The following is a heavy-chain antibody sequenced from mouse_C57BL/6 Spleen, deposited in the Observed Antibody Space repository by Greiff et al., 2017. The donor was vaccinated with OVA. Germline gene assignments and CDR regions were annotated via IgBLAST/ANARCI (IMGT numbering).Heavy chain of an antibody. CDR3: AMGDYYNNWFAY. Sequence: QVQLQQPGAELVKPGASVKVSCKASGYTFTSYWMHWVKQRPGQGLEWIGRIHPSDSDTNYNQKFKGKATLTVDKSSSTAYMQLSSLTSEDSAVYYCAMGDYYNNWFAYWGQGTLVTVSA. J-gene: IGHJ3*01. CDR1: GYTFTSYW. V-gene: IGHV1-74*01. D-gene: IGHD2-5*01. CDR2: IHPSDSDT.